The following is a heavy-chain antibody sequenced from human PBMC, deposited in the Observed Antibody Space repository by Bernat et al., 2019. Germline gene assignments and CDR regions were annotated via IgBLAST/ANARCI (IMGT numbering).Heavy chain of an antibody. V-gene: IGHV1-18*04. CDR1: GYTFTSYG. Sequence: QVQLVQSGAEVKKPGASVKVSCKASGYTFTSYGISWVRQAPGQGLEWMGWISAYNGNTNYAQKLQGRVTMTTDTSTSTAYMELRSLRSDDTAVYYCARDLYSSSWYPIYGYYYYGMDVWGQGTTVTVSS. J-gene: IGHJ6*02. D-gene: IGHD6-13*01. CDR2: ISAYNGNT. CDR3: ARDLYSSSWYPIYGYYYYGMDV.